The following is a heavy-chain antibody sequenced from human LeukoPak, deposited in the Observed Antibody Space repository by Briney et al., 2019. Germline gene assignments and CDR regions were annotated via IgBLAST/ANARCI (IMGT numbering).Heavy chain of an antibody. D-gene: IGHD2-2*01. V-gene: IGHV3-11*01. CDR1: GFTFSDYY. CDR3: AREISVVPAATAFDI. Sequence: GGSLRLSCAASGFTFSDYYMSWIRQAPGKGLEWVSYISSSGSTIYYADSVKGRFTISRDNAKNSLYLQMNSLRAEDTAVYYCAREISVVPAATAFDIWGQGTMVTVSS. J-gene: IGHJ3*02. CDR2: ISSSGSTI.